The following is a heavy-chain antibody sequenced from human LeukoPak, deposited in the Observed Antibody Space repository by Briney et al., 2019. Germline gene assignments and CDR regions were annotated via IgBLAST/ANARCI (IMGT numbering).Heavy chain of an antibody. CDR2: IYYSGST. CDR3: ASNYGDYVENAFDI. J-gene: IGHJ3*02. CDR1: GGSISSSSYY. Sequence: SETLSLTCTVSGGSISSSSYYWGWIRQPPGKGLAWIGSIYYSGSTYYNPSLKSRVTISVDTSNNQFSLKLSSVTAADTAVYYCASNYGDYVENAFDIWGQGTMVAVSS. D-gene: IGHD4-17*01. V-gene: IGHV4-39*01.